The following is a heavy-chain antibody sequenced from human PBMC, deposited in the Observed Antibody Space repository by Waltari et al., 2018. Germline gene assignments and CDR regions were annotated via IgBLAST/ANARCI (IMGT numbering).Heavy chain of an antibody. CDR3: ASGTYGANH. V-gene: IGHV1-69*04. D-gene: IGHD4-17*01. CDR2: TSPMFGKE. J-gene: IGHJ5*02. Sequence: QVQLVQSGAEVKKPGSSVKVSCKASGGTFSSYAISWVRQAPGQGLEWMGRTSPMFGKENYAHKFQGRVTITADKSTSTAYMALSSLRSEDTAVYYCASGTYGANHWGQGTLVTVSS. CDR1: GGTFSSYA.